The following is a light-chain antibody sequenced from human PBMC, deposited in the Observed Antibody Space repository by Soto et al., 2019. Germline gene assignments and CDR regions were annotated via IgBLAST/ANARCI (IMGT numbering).Light chain of an antibody. V-gene: IGKV1-5*01. J-gene: IGKJ1*01. Sequence: DIQMTQSPSTLSASVGDTVTITCRASQSVSRWLNWYQQKSGKAPRLLIYEASNLEIGVPSSFSGSGSGTEFILTINSLQPAYSATYYCQQFNNKVWTFGQGTKVEI. CDR3: QQFNNKVWT. CDR1: QSVSRW. CDR2: EAS.